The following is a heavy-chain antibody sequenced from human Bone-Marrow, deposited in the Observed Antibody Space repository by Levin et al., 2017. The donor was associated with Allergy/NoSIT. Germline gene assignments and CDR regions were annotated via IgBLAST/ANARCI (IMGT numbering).Heavy chain of an antibody. J-gene: IGHJ6*01. D-gene: IGHD1-26*01. CDR1: GYTLTELS. V-gene: IGHV1-24*01. Sequence: ASVKVSCKVSGYTLTELSMHWVRQAPGKGLEWMGSFDPEDGEAIYAQKFQGRVTMTEDTSTDTAYMELSSLRSEDTAVYYCASRKGPTSDYTLVYVHATDVWGQGTTVTVSS. CDR3: ASRKGPTSDYTLVYVHATDV. CDR2: FDPEDGEA.